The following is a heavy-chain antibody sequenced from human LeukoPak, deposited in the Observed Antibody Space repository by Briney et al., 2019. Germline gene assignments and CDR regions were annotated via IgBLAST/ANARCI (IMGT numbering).Heavy chain of an antibody. Sequence: SETLSLTCTVSDYSISSGDYYWGWIRPPPGKGLEWIGSIYQIGSTYYNPSLKSRVTISVDTSKNQFSLKLSFVTAADTAVYYCARGIYWFDPWGQGTLVTVSS. J-gene: IGHJ5*02. CDR1: DYSISSGDYY. V-gene: IGHV4-38-2*02. CDR3: ARGIYWFDP. CDR2: IYQIGST.